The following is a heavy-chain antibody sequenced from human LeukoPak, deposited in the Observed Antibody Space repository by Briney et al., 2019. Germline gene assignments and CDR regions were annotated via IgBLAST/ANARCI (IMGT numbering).Heavy chain of an antibody. D-gene: IGHD2-21*02. CDR3: TRMTAGHDY. CDR2: INHSGYT. J-gene: IGHJ4*02. V-gene: IGHV4-34*01. Sequence: SSETLSLTCAVSGVSFDDYYWSWVRQTPGKGLEWIGEINHSGYTNDSPSLKSRVTLSIDTSRKQFSLNLRSVTVADTGIYYCTRMTAGHDYWGQGTPVTVSS. CDR1: GVSFDDYY.